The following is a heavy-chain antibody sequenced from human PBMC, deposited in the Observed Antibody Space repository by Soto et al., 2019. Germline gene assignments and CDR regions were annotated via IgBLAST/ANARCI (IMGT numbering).Heavy chain of an antibody. CDR2: IYYTGSL. CDR1: GGSISGYH. V-gene: IGHV4-59*01. J-gene: IGHJ6*04. D-gene: IGHD3-3*01. CDR3: ARAFTYDFWSGSLEGLDV. Sequence: SETLSLTCTVSGGSISGYHWSWLRQPQGKGLEWLGHIYYTGSLNYNPSLKGRVTMSVDTSKNQFSLRLTSVTAADTAVYFCARAFTYDFWSGSLEGLDVWGVGTKVTVSS.